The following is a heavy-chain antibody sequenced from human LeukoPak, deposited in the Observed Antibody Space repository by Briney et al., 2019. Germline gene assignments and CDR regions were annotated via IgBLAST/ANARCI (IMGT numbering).Heavy chain of an antibody. CDR2: ISSSSSYI. J-gene: IGHJ6*02. Sequence: GGSLRLSCAASGFTFSSYSMNWVRQAPGKGLEWVSSISSSSSYIYYADSVKGRFTISRDNAKNSLYLQMNSLRAEDTAVYYCATLGYCSSTSCYTSGYYYYYGMDVWGQGTTVTVSS. D-gene: IGHD2-2*02. V-gene: IGHV3-21*01. CDR1: GFTFSSYS. CDR3: ATLGYCSSTSCYTSGYYYYYGMDV.